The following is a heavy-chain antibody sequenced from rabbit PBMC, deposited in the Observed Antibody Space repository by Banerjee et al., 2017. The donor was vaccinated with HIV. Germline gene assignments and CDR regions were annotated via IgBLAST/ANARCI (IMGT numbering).Heavy chain of an antibody. CDR1: GFSFSSSYY. CDR2: IYTGSSGST. D-gene: IGHD6-1*01. J-gene: IGHJ4*01. V-gene: IGHV1S40*01. Sequence: QSLEESGGGLVQPEGSLTLTCTASGFSFSSSYYMCWVRQAPGKGLEWIGCIYTGSSGSTYYASWAKGRFTISLDNAQTTVFLQMTSLTAADTATYFSARAAGYAGYGFATGFNLWGPGTLVTVS. CDR3: ARAAGYAGYGFATGFNL.